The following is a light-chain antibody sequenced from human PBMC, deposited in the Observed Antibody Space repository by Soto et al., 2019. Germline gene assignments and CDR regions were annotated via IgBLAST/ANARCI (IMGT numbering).Light chain of an antibody. Sequence: QSALTQPASASGSPGQSITISCTGSSSDVGGYVYVCWYQHHPGNAPKLILFEASHRPSGVSNRFSGSKSGNTASLTISGLQAEDEAYYYGSSYTSSGTGVLFGGGTKLTVL. CDR2: EAS. J-gene: IGLJ2*01. CDR3: SSYTSSGTGVL. V-gene: IGLV2-14*01. CDR1: SSDVGGYVY.